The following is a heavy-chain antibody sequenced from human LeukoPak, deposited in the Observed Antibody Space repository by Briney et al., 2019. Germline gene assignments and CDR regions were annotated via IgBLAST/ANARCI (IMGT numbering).Heavy chain of an antibody. D-gene: IGHD6-13*01. CDR3: ARDALLAAAAPDAFDI. V-gene: IGHV1-2*02. CDR1: GYTFTGYY. CDR2: TNPNSGGT. J-gene: IGHJ3*02. Sequence: ASVKVSCKASGYTFTGYYMHWVRQAPGQGLEWMGWTNPNSGGTNYAQKFQGRVTMTRDTSISTAYMELSRLRSDDTAVYYCARDALLAAAAPDAFDIWGQGTMVTVSS.